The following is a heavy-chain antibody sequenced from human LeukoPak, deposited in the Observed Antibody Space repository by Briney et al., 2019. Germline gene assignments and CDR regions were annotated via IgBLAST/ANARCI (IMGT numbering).Heavy chain of an antibody. CDR3: ARAPPDYYYFMDV. CDR2: INPSGGST. J-gene: IGHJ6*03. Sequence: ASVKVSCKASGYTFTSYYMHWVRQAPGQGLEWMGIINPSGGSTSYAQKFQGRVTMTRDMSTSTVYMELSSLRSEDTAVYYCARAPPDYYYFMDVWGKGTTDTVSS. CDR1: GYTFTSYY. V-gene: IGHV1-46*01.